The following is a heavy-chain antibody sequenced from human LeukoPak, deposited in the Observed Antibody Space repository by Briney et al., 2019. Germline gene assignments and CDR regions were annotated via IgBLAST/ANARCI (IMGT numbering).Heavy chain of an antibody. CDR1: GGTFSSYA. V-gene: IGHV1-69*13. Sequence: ASVKVSCKASGGTFSSYAISWVRQAPGQGLEWMGGIIPIFGTANYAQKFQGRVTITADESTSTAYMELSSLRSEDTAVYYCAREPNIVVVPAAVYRYYYYGMDVWGQGTTVTVSS. CDR2: IIPIFGTA. CDR3: AREPNIVVVPAAVYRYYYYGMDV. D-gene: IGHD2-2*01. J-gene: IGHJ6*02.